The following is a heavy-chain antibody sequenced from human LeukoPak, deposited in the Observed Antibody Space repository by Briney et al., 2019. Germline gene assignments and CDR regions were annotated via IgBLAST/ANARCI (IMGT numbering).Heavy chain of an antibody. D-gene: IGHD5/OR15-5a*01. Sequence: GGSLRLSCAASGFTFSSYWMSWVRQAPGKGLEWVANIKEDESEKYYVDAVKGRFTISRDNAKNLVFLQMNSLRVEDTAVYYCARGVYAFDIWGQGTMVTVSS. CDR1: GFTFSSYW. J-gene: IGHJ3*02. CDR3: ARGVYAFDI. V-gene: IGHV3-7*01. CDR2: IKEDESEK.